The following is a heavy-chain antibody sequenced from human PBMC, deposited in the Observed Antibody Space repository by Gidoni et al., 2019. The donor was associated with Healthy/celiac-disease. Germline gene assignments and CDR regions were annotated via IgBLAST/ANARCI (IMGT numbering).Heavy chain of an antibody. Sequence: QVQLVESGGGVVQPGRSLRLSCAASGFPFSSYGMHWVRQAPGKGLEWVAVISYDGSNKYYADSVKGRFTISRDNSKNTLYLQMNSLRAEDTAVYYCAKEGILWFGEYFDYWGQGTLVTVSS. V-gene: IGHV3-30*18. CDR1: GFPFSSYG. J-gene: IGHJ4*02. CDR3: AKEGILWFGEYFDY. D-gene: IGHD3-10*01. CDR2: ISYDGSNK.